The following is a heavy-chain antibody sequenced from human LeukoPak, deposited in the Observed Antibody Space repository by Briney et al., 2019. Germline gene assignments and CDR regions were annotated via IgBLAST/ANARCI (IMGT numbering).Heavy chain of an antibody. V-gene: IGHV3-23*01. CDR1: GFTFSSYW. CDR2: ISGSGGTT. J-gene: IGHJ6*03. D-gene: IGHD2-8*01. Sequence: GGSLRLSCAASGFTFSSYWMSWVRQAPGKGLEWVTAISGSGGTTYYADSVKGRFTISRDNSKNTLYLQMNSLRAEDTAVYYCAREGSIVLMSDYYYYMDIWGKGTTVTVSS. CDR3: AREGSIVLMSDYYYYMDI.